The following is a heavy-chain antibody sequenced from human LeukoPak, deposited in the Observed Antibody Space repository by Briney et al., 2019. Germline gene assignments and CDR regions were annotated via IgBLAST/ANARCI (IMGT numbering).Heavy chain of an antibody. D-gene: IGHD3-22*01. CDR3: ARGPTLNYDSSGYSFDY. CDR1: GGTFSSYA. J-gene: IGHJ4*02. Sequence: GSSVKVSCKASGGTFSSYAISWVRQAPGQGLEWMGRIIPIFGTANYAHTFQGRVTITTDESTSTAYMELSSLRSEDTAVYYCARGPTLNYDSSGYSFDYWGQGTLVTVSS. CDR2: IIPIFGTA. V-gene: IGHV1-69*05.